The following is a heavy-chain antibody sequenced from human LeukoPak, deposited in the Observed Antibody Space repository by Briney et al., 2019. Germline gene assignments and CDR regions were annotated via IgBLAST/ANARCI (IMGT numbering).Heavy chain of an antibody. CDR2: IYPGDSDT. Sequence: GESLKISCKGSGYSFTSYWIGWVRQMPGKGLEWMGIIYPGDSDTRYSPSFQGQVTISADKSISTAYLQWSSLKASGTAMYYCARRVAAIGGYFDYWGQGTLVTVSS. V-gene: IGHV5-51*01. J-gene: IGHJ4*02. CDR1: GYSFTSYW. D-gene: IGHD2-21*02. CDR3: ARRVAAIGGYFDY.